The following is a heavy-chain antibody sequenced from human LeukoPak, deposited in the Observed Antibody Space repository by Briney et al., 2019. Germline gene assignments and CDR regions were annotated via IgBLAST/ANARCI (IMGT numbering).Heavy chain of an antibody. CDR3: ARDVTHPAN. CDR1: GFTFSNFW. V-gene: IGHV3-7*01. J-gene: IGHJ4*02. CDR2: IKTDGSGK. Sequence: GGSLRLSCVASGFTFSNFWMSWVRQTPGKGLEWVANIKTDGSGKFYVDSVKGRFTISRDNTENSLYLQMNSLRAEDTAVYYCARDVTHPANWGQGTLVTVSS.